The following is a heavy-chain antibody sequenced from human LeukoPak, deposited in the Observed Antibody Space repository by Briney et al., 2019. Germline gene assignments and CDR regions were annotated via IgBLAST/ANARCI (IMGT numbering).Heavy chain of an antibody. CDR2: MNPNSGNT. V-gene: IGHV1-8*01. D-gene: IGHD3-10*01. CDR1: GYTFTSYD. J-gene: IGHJ6*02. Sequence: ASVKVSCKASGYTFTSYDINWVRQATGQGLEWMGWMNPNSGNTGYAQKFQGRVTMTRNTSISTAYMELSSLRSEDTAVYYCAKEHTMSRGSQYYYYYAMDVWGQGTTVTVSS. CDR3: AKEHTMSRGSQYYYYYAMDV.